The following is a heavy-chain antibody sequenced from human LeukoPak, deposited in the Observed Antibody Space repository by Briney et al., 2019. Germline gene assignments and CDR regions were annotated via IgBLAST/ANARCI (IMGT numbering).Heavy chain of an antibody. V-gene: IGHV1-69*04. CDR1: GGTFSSYA. CDR2: ITPILGIA. D-gene: IGHD5-18*01. Sequence: SVKVSCKASGGTFSSYAISWVRQAPGQGLEWMGRITPILGIASYAQKFQGRVTITADKSTSTAYMELSSLRSEDTAVYYCARGYVGYSYAYDYWGQGTLVTVSS. J-gene: IGHJ4*02. CDR3: ARGYVGYSYAYDY.